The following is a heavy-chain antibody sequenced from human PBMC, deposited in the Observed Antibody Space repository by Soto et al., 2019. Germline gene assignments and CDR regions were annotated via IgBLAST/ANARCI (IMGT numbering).Heavy chain of an antibody. CDR2: IIPIFGTA. D-gene: IGHD3-16*01. CDR3: ARGKPPGSITFGAFDI. V-gene: IGHV1-69*01. CDR1: GGTFSSFA. Sequence: QVQLVQSGAEVKKPGSSVKVSCKASGGTFSSFAISWVRQAPGQGLEWMGGIIPIFGTANYAQRFQGRVTITADESTRTANMELSSLRSEDTAGYYCARGKPPGSITFGAFDIWGQGTMVTVSS. J-gene: IGHJ3*02.